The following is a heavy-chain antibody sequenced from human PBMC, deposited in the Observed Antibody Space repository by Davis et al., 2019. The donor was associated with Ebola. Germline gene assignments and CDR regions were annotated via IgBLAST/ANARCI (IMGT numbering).Heavy chain of an antibody. D-gene: IGHD2-21*01. V-gene: IGHV3-30*04. CDR3: ARRGAGGYWWGAFDY. Sequence: GESLKISCVASGFALSTYSFHWVRQPPGKGLEWVAVTSHDGSHIDYADSVKGRFTISSDHSKNLLTLQMTSLRAEDAAIYYCARRGAGGYWWGAFDYWGQGALVTVSS. J-gene: IGHJ4*02. CDR2: TSHDGSHI. CDR1: GFALSTYS.